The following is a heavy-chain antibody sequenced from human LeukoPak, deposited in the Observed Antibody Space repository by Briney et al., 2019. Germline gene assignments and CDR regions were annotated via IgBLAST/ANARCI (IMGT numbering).Heavy chain of an antibody. CDR1: VFSFTSYA. D-gene: IGHD1/OR15-1a*01. Sequence: PGGSLRLSCAASVFSFTSYAMSWVRQAPGKGVEGVSAISGSGGSTYYADSVKGRFTISRDNSKNTLYLQMNSLRAEDTAVYYCAKESANRLADYFDYWGQGTLVTVSS. CDR3: AKESANRLADYFDY. J-gene: IGHJ4*02. V-gene: IGHV3-23*01. CDR2: ISGSGGST.